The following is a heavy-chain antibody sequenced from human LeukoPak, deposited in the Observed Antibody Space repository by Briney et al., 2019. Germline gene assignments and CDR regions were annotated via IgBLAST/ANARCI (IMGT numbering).Heavy chain of an antibody. V-gene: IGHV1-46*01. Sequence: ASVKVSCKASGYTFTSYGISWVRQAPGQGLEWMGIINPSGGSTSYAQKFQGRVTMTRDTSTSTVYMELSSLRSEDTAVYYCAKYSGLYPWSAFDIWGQGTMVTVSS. CDR1: GYTFTSYG. CDR2: INPSGGST. J-gene: IGHJ3*02. D-gene: IGHD2-2*02. CDR3: AKYSGLYPWSAFDI.